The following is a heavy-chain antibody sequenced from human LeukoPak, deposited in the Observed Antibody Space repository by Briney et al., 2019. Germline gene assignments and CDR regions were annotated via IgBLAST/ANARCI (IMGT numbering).Heavy chain of an antibody. V-gene: IGHV3-64*01. J-gene: IGHJ4*02. D-gene: IGHD6-13*01. Sequence: GGSLRLSCAASGFTFSSYAMHWVRQAPGKGLEYVSAISSNGGSTYYANSVKGRFTISRDNSKNTLYLQMGSLRAEDMAVYYCAKDSVPVAAAGVPSGYWGQGTLVTVSS. CDR2: ISSNGGST. CDR1: GFTFSSYA. CDR3: AKDSVPVAAAGVPSGY.